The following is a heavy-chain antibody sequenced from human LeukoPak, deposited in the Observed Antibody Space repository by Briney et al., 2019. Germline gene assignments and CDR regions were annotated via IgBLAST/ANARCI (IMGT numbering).Heavy chain of an antibody. CDR1: GGSFSGYY. V-gene: IGHV4-34*01. CDR3: ARHYGP. CDR2: INHSGST. D-gene: IGHD3-16*01. J-gene: IGHJ4*02. Sequence: PSKTLSLTCAVYGGSFSGYYWSWIRQPPGKGLEWIGEINHSGSTNYNPSLKSRVTISVDTSKNQFSLKLNSVTATDTAVYYCARHYGPWGQGTLVTVSS.